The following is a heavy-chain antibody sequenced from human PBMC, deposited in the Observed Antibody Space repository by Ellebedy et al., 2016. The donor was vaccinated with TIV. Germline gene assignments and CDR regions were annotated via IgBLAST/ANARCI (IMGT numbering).Heavy chain of an antibody. V-gene: IGHV4-4*02. CDR3: ARLWTYYFDY. D-gene: IGHD3/OR15-3a*01. J-gene: IGHJ4*02. Sequence: SRVTISVDNSKNQFSLRLSYVTAADTAVYYCARLWTYYFDYWGQGALVTVSS.